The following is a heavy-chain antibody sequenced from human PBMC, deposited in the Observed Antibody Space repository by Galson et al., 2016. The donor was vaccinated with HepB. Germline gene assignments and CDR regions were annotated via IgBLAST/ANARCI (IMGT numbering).Heavy chain of an antibody. J-gene: IGHJ4*02. D-gene: IGHD5-12*01. Sequence: SLRLSCAASGFTFNYYGMIWVRQAPGKRLEWVSFISSHNSNIYYADSVNGRFIISRDNAYNSLYLQMNSLRVEDTAVYYCVRGAGGYAPHFDYWGQGTLVTVSS. CDR2: ISSHNSNI. CDR3: VRGAGGYAPHFDY. V-gene: IGHV3-21*01. CDR1: GFTFNYYG.